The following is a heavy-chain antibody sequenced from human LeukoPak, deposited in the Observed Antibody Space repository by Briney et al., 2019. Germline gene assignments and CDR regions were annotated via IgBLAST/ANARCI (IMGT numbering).Heavy chain of an antibody. D-gene: IGHD4-17*01. J-gene: IGHJ4*02. CDR3: VTPPHGDYVSFDN. CDR2: ISTSSNTL. Sequence: GGSLRLSCAASGFTFSSYIMNWVRQAPGKGLEWVSYISTSSNTLDYADSVKGRITISRDNAKNSLYLQMNSLRDEDTAVYYCVTPPHGDYVSFDNWGQGTLVTVSS. V-gene: IGHV3-48*02. CDR1: GFTFSSYI.